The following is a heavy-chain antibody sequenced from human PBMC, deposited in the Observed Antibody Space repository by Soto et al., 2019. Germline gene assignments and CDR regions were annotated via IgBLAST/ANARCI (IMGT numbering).Heavy chain of an antibody. V-gene: IGHV4-39*01. CDR3: ARQFRYFDWSNPPPYYYYYGMDV. D-gene: IGHD3-9*01. Sequence: QLQLQESGPGLVKPSETLSLTCTVSGGSISSSSYYWGWIRQPPGKGLEWIGSIYYSGSTYYNPSLKSRVTISVDTSKNQFSLKLSSVTAADTAVYYCARQFRYFDWSNPPPYYYYYGMDVW. CDR1: GGSISSSSYY. CDR2: IYYSGST. J-gene: IGHJ6*01.